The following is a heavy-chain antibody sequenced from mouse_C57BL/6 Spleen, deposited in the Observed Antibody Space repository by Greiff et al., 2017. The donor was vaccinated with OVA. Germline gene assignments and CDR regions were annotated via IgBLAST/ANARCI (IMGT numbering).Heavy chain of an antibody. Sequence: EVQLQQSGPVLVKPGASVKMSCKASGYTFTDYYMNWVKQSHGKSLEWIGVINPYNGGTSYNQKFKGKATLTVDKSSSTAYMELNSLTSEDSAVYYCARYWDYAMDYWGQGTSVTVSS. V-gene: IGHV1-19*01. CDR1: GYTFTDYY. J-gene: IGHJ4*01. CDR2: INPYNGGT. D-gene: IGHD4-1*01. CDR3: ARYWDYAMDY.